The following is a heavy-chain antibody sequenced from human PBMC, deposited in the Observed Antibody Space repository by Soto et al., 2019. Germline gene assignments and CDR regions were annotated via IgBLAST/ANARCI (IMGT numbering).Heavy chain of an antibody. CDR2: IYHSGST. V-gene: IGHV4-38-2*02. CDR1: GYSISSGYY. J-gene: IGHJ6*02. D-gene: IGHD3-3*01. Sequence: SETLSLTCAVSGYSISSGYYWGWFRQPPGKGLEWIATIYHSGSTYYSPSLKSRLTISVDTSKNQFSLKLTSVTAAHTAVYYCARDGGRYYALDVWGQGTTVTVSS. CDR3: ARDGGRYYALDV.